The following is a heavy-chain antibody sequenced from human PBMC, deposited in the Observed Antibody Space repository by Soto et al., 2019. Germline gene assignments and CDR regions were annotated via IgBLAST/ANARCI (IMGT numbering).Heavy chain of an antibody. CDR2: VSYDGSYK. V-gene: IGHV3-30*04. J-gene: IGHJ4*01. CDR1: GFTFRTFA. D-gene: IGHD5-12*01. Sequence: PGGSLRLSCAASGFTFRTFAMHWVRQVPGKGLEWVAVVSYDGSYKSYADSVKGRSTISRGNSKNTLYLQLNSLRADDTAVFYCAREPWGYSGSAKHFDYWGHGTLVTVSS. CDR3: AREPWGYSGSAKHFDY.